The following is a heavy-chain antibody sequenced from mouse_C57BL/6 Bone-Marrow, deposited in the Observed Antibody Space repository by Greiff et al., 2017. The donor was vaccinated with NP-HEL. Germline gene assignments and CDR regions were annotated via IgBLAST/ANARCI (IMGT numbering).Heavy chain of an antibody. CDR1: GYTFTDYE. J-gene: IGHJ3*01. CDR2: IDPETGGT. Sequence: QVHVKQSGAELVRPGASVTLSCKASGYTFTDYEMHWVKQTPVHGLEWIGAIDPETGGTAYNQKFKGKAILTADKSSSTAYMELRSLTSEDSAVYYCTREGRPWFAYWGQGTLVTVSA. V-gene: IGHV1-15*01. CDR3: TREGRPWFAY.